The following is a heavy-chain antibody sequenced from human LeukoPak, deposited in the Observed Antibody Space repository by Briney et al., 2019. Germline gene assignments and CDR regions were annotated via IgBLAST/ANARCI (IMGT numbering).Heavy chain of an antibody. D-gene: IGHD6-13*01. CDR1: GFTVSSNY. V-gene: IGHV3-23*01. J-gene: IGHJ6*02. CDR3: AKGKAAAGTRFGMDV. Sequence: GGSLRLSCAASGFTVSSNYMSWVRQAPGKGLGWVSAISGSGGSTYYADSVKGRFTISRDNSKNTLYLQMNSLRAEDTAVYYCAKGKAAAGTRFGMDVWGQGTTVTVSS. CDR2: ISGSGGST.